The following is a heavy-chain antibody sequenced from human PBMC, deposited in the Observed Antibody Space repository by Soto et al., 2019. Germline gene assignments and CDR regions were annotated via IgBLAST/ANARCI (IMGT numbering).Heavy chain of an antibody. J-gene: IGHJ4*02. Sequence: QLQLQESGPGLVRPSETLSLIRTVSGGYITRNDHYWGWIRQSPGKGLEWIGDIKSSGSTNYNLSLKSRVSMSVETSKNQFSLKMNSVTAADTAVYYCARLGSSGWYQGSYFDYWGQGTLVTVSS. CDR2: IKSSGST. CDR1: GGYITRNDHY. CDR3: ARLGSSGWYQGSYFDY. V-gene: IGHV4-39*01. D-gene: IGHD6-19*01.